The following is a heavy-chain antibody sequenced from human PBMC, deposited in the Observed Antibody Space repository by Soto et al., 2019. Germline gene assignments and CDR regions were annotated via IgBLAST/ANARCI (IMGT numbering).Heavy chain of an antibody. D-gene: IGHD2-15*01. CDR1: GGSISSYY. CDR3: ACHPPRRDGMASFWYFDL. V-gene: IGHV4-59*01. Sequence: SETLSLTCTVSGGSISSYYWSWIRQPPGKGLEWIGYIYDSGSTNYNPSLKSRVTISVDTSKNQFSLKLSSVTAADTAVYYCACHPPRRDGMASFWYFDLWGRGTMVTVSS. J-gene: IGHJ2*01. CDR2: IYDSGST.